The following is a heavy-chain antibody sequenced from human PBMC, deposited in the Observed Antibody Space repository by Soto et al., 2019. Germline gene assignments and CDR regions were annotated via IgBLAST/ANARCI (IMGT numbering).Heavy chain of an antibody. V-gene: IGHV2-5*02. CDR1: GFSFSASGVG. D-gene: IGHD2-15*01. Sequence: QITLKESGPTLVKPTQTLTLTCTFSGFSFSASGVGVGWIRQPPGEALAWLGLIYWDDDTFYNSSLKSRVTITKDTSKNQVVLKMTNMDPVDTGTYYCAHCGPEGSLDYWGQGTQVTVSS. CDR2: IYWDDDT. J-gene: IGHJ4*02. CDR3: AHCGPEGSLDY.